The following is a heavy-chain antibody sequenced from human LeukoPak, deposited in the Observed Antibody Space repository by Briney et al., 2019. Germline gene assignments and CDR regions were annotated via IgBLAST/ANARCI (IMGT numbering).Heavy chain of an antibody. CDR1: GFTFSSYW. V-gene: IGHV3-7*03. CDR3: ARVGSSSWYYFDY. D-gene: IGHD6-13*01. Sequence: GGSLRLSCAASGFTFSSYWMSWVRQAPGKGLEWVANIKQDGSEKYYVDSVKGRFTISRDNAKNSLYLQMNSLRAEDTTVYYCARVGSSSWYYFDYWGQGTLVTVSS. CDR2: IKQDGSEK. J-gene: IGHJ4*02.